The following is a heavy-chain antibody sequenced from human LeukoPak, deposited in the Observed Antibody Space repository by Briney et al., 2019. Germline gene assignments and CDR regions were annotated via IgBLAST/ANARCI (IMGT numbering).Heavy chain of an antibody. V-gene: IGHV1-46*01. CDR1: GYTFTSYY. Sequence: ASVTVSCKASGYTFTSYYMHWVRQAPGQGLEWMGIINPSGGSTSYAQKFQGRVTMTRDMSTSTAYMELSSLRSEGTAVYYCARTSDLQGSLDYGDYWAQDAFDIWGQGTMVTVSS. D-gene: IGHD4-17*01. CDR3: ARTSDLQGSLDYGDYWAQDAFDI. CDR2: INPSGGST. J-gene: IGHJ3*02.